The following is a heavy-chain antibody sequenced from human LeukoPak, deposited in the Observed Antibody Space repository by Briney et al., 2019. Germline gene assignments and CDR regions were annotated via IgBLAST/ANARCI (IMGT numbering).Heavy chain of an antibody. J-gene: IGHJ6*02. CDR1: GGTFSSYA. CDR2: IIPIFGTA. CDR3: ARGPLLGSSSVGYYYGMDV. V-gene: IGHV1-69*01. Sequence: GSSVKVSCKASGGTFSSYAISWVRQAPGQGLEWMGGIIPIFGTANYAQKFQGRVTITADESTSTAYMELSSPRSEDTAVYYCARGPLLGSSSVGYYYGMDVWGQGTTVTVSS. D-gene: IGHD6-6*01.